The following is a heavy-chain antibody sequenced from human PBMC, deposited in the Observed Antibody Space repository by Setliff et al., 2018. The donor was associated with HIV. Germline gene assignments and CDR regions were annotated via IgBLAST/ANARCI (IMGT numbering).Heavy chain of an antibody. CDR1: GFTFSNAW. CDR2: IKSKTDGGTT. J-gene: IGHJ6*02. V-gene: IGHV3-15*01. D-gene: IGHD6-13*01. Sequence: GGSLRLSCAASGFTFSNAWMNWVRQAPGKGLEWVGRIKSKTDGGTTDYAAPVKGRFTISRDDSKNTLYLQMNSLRAEDTAVYFCARDGGYSRSPHYYYYYGLDVWGHGTTVTVSS. CDR3: ARDGGYSRSPHYYYYYGLDV.